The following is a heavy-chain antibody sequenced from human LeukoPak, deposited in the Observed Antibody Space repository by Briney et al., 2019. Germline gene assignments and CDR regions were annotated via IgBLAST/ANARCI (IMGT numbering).Heavy chain of an antibody. CDR2: IRSNGGST. CDR1: GFTFSSYA. Sequence: PGGSLRLSCAASGFTFSSYAMHWVRHAPGEGLEYVSAIRSNGGSTYYANSVKGRFTISRDNSKNTLYLQMGSLRAEDMAVYYCARGGYYYDSGGYIRELAYWGQGTLVTVSS. CDR3: ARGGYYYDSGGYIRELAY. J-gene: IGHJ4*02. V-gene: IGHV3-64*01. D-gene: IGHD3-22*01.